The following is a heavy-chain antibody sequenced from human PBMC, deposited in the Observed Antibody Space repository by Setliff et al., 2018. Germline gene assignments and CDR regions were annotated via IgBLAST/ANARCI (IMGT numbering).Heavy chain of an antibody. D-gene: IGHD3-10*01. V-gene: IGHV4-39*01. CDR1: GGSISSGNYY. CDR3: ARHKSNGSGSYPSLYMDV. J-gene: IGHJ6*03. CDR2: IYYSGST. Sequence: LSLTCRVSGGSISSGNYYWGLIRQPPGKGLEWVATIYYSGSTYSNPSLKSRLIISVDAPDNQFAVKLSSVTAADTAVYYCARHKSNGSGSYPSLYMDVWGKGIMVTV.